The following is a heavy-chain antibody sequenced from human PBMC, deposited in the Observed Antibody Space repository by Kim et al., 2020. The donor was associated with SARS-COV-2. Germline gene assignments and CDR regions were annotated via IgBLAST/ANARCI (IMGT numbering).Heavy chain of an antibody. CDR2: IIPIFGTA. Sequence: SVKVSCKASGGTFSSYAISWVRQAPGQGLEWMGGIIPIFGTANYAQKFQGRVTITADESTSTAYMELSSLRSEDTAVYYCARDWYYYDSPGGDIWGQGTMVTVSS. D-gene: IGHD3-22*01. J-gene: IGHJ3*02. CDR3: ARDWYYYDSPGGDI. CDR1: GGTFSSYA. V-gene: IGHV1-69*13.